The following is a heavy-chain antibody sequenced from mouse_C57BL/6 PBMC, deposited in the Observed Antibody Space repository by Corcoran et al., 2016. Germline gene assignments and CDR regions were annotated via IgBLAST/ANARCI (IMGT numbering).Heavy chain of an antibody. CDR3: ASVGNYGSFAY. V-gene: IGHV3-6*01. Sequence: DVQLQESGPGLVKPSQSLSLTCSVTGYSITSGYYWNWIRQFPGNKLEWMGYISYDGSNNYNPSLKNRISITRDTSKNQFSLKLNSVTTEDTATYYCASVGNYGSFAYWGQGTLVTVSA. D-gene: IGHD1-1*01. CDR2: ISYDGSN. J-gene: IGHJ3*01. CDR1: GYSITSGYY.